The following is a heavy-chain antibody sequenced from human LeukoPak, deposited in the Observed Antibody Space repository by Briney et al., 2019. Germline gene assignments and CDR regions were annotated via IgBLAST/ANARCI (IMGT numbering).Heavy chain of an antibody. Sequence: GGSLRLSCAASGFTFINFAMSWVRQAPGKGLEWVSAICGSGDSTYYADSVKGRFTISRDDSKNTPYLQMNSLRAEDTALYYCAKDDVKYYYGLGSYYKFDYWGQGTLVTVSS. J-gene: IGHJ4*02. CDR1: GFTFINFA. D-gene: IGHD3-10*01. CDR3: AKDDVKYYYGLGSYYKFDY. CDR2: ICGSGDST. V-gene: IGHV3-23*01.